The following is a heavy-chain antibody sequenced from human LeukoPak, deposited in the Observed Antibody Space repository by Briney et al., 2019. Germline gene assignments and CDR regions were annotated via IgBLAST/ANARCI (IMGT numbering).Heavy chain of an antibody. CDR1: GGSFSGYY. Sequence: SETLSLTCAVYGGSFSGYYWSWIRQPPGKGLEWIGEINHSGSTNYNPSLKSRVTISVDTSKNQFSLKLSSVTAADTAVYYCARRVDDFWSGYPYYYYYMDVWGKGTTVTVSS. CDR3: ARRVDDFWSGYPYYYYYMDV. CDR2: INHSGST. V-gene: IGHV4-34*01. D-gene: IGHD3-3*01. J-gene: IGHJ6*03.